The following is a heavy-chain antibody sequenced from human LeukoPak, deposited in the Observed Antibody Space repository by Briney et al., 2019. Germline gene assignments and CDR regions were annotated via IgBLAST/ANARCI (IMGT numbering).Heavy chain of an antibody. V-gene: IGHV3-11*06. D-gene: IGHD7-27*01. CDR3: ARDLGTYTAFDY. J-gene: IGHJ4*02. CDR2: ISSSSSYT. Sequence: GGSLRLSCAASVFTFSDYYMSWIRQAPGKGLEWVSYISSSSSYTNYADSVKGRFTISRDNAKNSLYLQMNSLRAEDTAVYYCARDLGTYTAFDYWGQGTLVTVSS. CDR1: VFTFSDYY.